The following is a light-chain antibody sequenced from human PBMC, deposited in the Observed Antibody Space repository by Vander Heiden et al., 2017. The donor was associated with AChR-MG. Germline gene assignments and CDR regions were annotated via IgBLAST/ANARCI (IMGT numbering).Light chain of an antibody. CDR2: GTS. CDR1: QSISRH. Sequence: DIQMTQSPSSLSASIGDRVTITCRASQSISRHLNWYQQKPGKAPKLLIYGTSSLQSGVPSRFSGSGSGTDFTLSISRLQPEDFAIYYCQQRDSLPRTFGQGTKLEIK. CDR3: QQRDSLPRT. V-gene: IGKV1-39*01. J-gene: IGKJ2*02.